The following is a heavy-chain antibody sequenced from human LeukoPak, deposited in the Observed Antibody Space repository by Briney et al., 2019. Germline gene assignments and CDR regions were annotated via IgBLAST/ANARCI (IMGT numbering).Heavy chain of an antibody. CDR1: GYSFSNYW. D-gene: IGHD5-12*01. CDR3: ARWGGGYSGYDGDY. V-gene: IGHV5-51*01. J-gene: IGHJ4*02. Sequence: GESLKISCEGLGYSFSNYWIAWVRQMPGKGLEWMGVIYPVDSDIRYSPSFQGQVTISADKSIRTAYLQWSSLKASDTAMYYCARWGGGYSGYDGDYWGQGTWSPSPQ. CDR2: IYPVDSDI.